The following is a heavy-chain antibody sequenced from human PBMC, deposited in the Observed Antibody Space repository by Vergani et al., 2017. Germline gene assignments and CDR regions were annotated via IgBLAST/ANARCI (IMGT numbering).Heavy chain of an antibody. Sequence: QVQLVESGGGVVQPGRSLRLSCAASGFTFSSYGMHWVRQAPGKGLEWVAVISYDGSNKYYADSVKGRFTISRDNSKNTLYLQMNSLRAEDTAVYYCARDGGYYYDSSGSDYWGQGTLVTVSS. J-gene: IGHJ4*02. CDR3: ARDGGYYYDSSGSDY. CDR2: ISYDGSNK. D-gene: IGHD3-22*01. V-gene: IGHV3-30*03. CDR1: GFTFSSYG.